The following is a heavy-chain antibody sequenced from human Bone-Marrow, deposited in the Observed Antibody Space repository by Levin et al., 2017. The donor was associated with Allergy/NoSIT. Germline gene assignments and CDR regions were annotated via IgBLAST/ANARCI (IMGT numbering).Heavy chain of an antibody. CDR1: GFTFSGYL. CDR2: INRDGGDG. V-gene: IGHV3-7*02. D-gene: IGHD2-8*01. J-gene: IGHJ4*02. Sequence: SCASSGFTFSGYLMAWVRQAPGKGLEWVATINRDGGDGYYVDSVKGRFTISRDNARNSLDLQMNSLRVEDTAVYYCARNGAWSFEFWGQGTLVTVSS. CDR3: ARNGAWSFEF.